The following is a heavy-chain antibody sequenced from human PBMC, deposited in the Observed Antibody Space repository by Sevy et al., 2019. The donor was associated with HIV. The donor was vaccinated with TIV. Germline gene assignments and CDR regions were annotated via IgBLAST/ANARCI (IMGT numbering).Heavy chain of an antibody. Sequence: GGSLRLSCAASGFPFSNYNMNWVRQTPGRGLEWVSGISGSGGSGDKTNYADSVKGRFTISRDDSKNSLYLQLNSLRAEDTAIYYCARKYDSSGYFDYWGQGTLVTVSS. CDR1: GFPFSNYN. J-gene: IGHJ4*02. V-gene: IGHV3-23*01. D-gene: IGHD3-22*01. CDR3: ARKYDSSGYFDY. CDR2: ISGSGGSGDKT.